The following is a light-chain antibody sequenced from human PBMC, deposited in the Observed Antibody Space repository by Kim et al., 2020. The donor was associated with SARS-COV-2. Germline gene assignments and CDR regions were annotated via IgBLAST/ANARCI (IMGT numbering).Light chain of an antibody. CDR2: DVS. J-gene: IGLJ3*02. CDR1: SSDVGGYNY. Sequence: GKSVTLSCAGTSSDVGGYNYVSWYQQHPGKVPKLLIFDVSRRPSGIPDRFSGSKSGNTASLTISGLQAEDETDYYCCSYAGSYSWVFGGWTQLTVL. V-gene: IGLV2-11*01. CDR3: CSYAGSYSWV.